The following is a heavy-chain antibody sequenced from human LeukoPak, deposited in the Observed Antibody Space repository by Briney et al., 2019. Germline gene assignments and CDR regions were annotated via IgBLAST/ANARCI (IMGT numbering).Heavy chain of an antibody. D-gene: IGHD3-10*01. CDR3: ARGDYGSGSYPYFDY. CDR1: GYTFTRYD. Sequence: ASVKVSCKASGYTFTRYDINWVRQAPGQGLEWMGWMNPNSGNTGYAQKLQGRVIMTRNISISTAYMELSSLRSEDTAMYYCARGDYGSGSYPYFDYWGQGTLVTVSS. CDR2: MNPNSGNT. V-gene: IGHV1-8*01. J-gene: IGHJ4*02.